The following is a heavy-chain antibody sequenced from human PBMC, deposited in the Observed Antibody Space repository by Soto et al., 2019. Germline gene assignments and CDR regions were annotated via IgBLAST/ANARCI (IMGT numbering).Heavy chain of an antibody. D-gene: IGHD1-1*01. CDR2: ISANGGNT. CDR3: AKEQYDDAGFDY. V-gene: IGHV3-23*01. J-gene: IGHJ4*02. CDR1: GFSFNNYA. Sequence: GGSLRLSCAASGFSFNNYAMSWVRQAPGKGLDWVSTISANGGNTFYEDSVKGRFTISRDNSKNTLYLQMSSLRDEDTALYYCAKEQYDDAGFDYWGQGTLVTVSS.